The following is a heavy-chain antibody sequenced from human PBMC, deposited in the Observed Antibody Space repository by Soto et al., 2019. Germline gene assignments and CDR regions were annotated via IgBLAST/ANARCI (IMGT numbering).Heavy chain of an antibody. J-gene: IGHJ4*01. D-gene: IGHD3-3*01. CDR3: XXYMTGSDFFDY. CDR2: TYYRSKWFH. Sequence: PSPTLSLTCAISGDSVSSNSATWNSISQSPSRGLQWLGRTYYRSKWFHDYAVSVESRITINPDTSKNQFSLQLISVAPEDTSVXXXXXYMTGSDFFDYWGRGSLV. V-gene: IGHV6-1*01. CDR1: GDSVSSNSAT.